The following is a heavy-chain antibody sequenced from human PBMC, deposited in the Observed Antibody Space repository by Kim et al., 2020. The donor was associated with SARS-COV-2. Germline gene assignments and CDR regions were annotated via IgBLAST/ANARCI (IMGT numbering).Heavy chain of an antibody. Sequence: GGSLRLSCAASGFTVSSNYMSWVRQAPGKGLEWVSIIYSGGSIYYADSVKGRFTISRDNSKNTLHLQMNSLRAEDTAVYYCARGNDHTNYRHCMDVWG. V-gene: IGHV3-53*01. CDR3: ARGNDHTNYRHCMDV. CDR2: IYSGGSI. J-gene: IGHJ6*02. CDR1: GFTVSSNY. D-gene: IGHD4-4*01.